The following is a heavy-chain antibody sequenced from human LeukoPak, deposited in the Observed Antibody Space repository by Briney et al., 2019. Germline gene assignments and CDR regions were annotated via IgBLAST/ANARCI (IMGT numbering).Heavy chain of an antibody. J-gene: IGHJ5*02. CDR3: ARRPSGLNWFDP. Sequence: GSLRLSCAASGFTFSSYAMSWVRQPPGKGLEFIGGIRDTGDTYYNPSLKSRVTMSKDTSKNQFSLHLNSVTAADTAIYYCARRPSGLNWFDPWGQGTLVTVSS. D-gene: IGHD6-19*01. V-gene: IGHV4-38-2*01. CDR2: IRDTGDT. CDR1: GFTFSSYA.